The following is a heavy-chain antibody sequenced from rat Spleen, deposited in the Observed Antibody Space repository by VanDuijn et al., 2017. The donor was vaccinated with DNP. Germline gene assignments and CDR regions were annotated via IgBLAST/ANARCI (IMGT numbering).Heavy chain of an antibody. D-gene: IGHD1-12*02. CDR1: GFTFSNYG. V-gene: IGHV5-19*01. Sequence: EVQLVESGGGLVQPGRSLKLSCAASGFTFSNYGMHWIRQAPTKGLEWVASISPSGGSTYYRDSVKGRFTISRDNAKSTLYLQMDSLRSEDTATYYCATHEGYYDGSYYCDYWGQGVMVTVSS. J-gene: IGHJ2*01. CDR3: ATHEGYYDGSYYCDY. CDR2: ISPSGGST.